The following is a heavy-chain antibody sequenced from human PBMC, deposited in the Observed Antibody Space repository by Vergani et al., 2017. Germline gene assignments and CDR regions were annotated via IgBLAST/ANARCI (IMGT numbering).Heavy chain of an antibody. CDR3: TRGWYYDSIAYWAY. J-gene: IGHJ4*02. V-gene: IGHV1-46*03. CDR2: INPSGGST. Sequence: QGQLAQSGAEVKKPGSSVKVSCKASGGTFSSNSISWVRQAPGQGLEWMGIINPSGGSTSYAQKFKGRVTMTRDTSTSTVYMELSSLRSEDTAVYYCTRGWYYDSIAYWAYWGQGTLVTVSS. D-gene: IGHD3-22*01. CDR1: GGTFSSNS.